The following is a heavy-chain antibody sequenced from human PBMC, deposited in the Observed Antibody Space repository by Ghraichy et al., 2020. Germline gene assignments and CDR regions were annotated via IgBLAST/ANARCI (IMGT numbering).Heavy chain of an antibody. J-gene: IGHJ6*02. V-gene: IGHV3-43*02. Sequence: GESLRLSCAGSGLSFDEHAMHWVRQAPGKGLEWVSFIRGDGGSIFYADSVQGRFTISRDNSKNSLYLQLNNLRTEDTALYYCARDAARPDYFYYYTMDVWGQGTTVIVSS. CDR1: GLSFDEHA. CDR2: IRGDGGSI. D-gene: IGHD6-6*01. CDR3: ARDAARPDYFYYYTMDV.